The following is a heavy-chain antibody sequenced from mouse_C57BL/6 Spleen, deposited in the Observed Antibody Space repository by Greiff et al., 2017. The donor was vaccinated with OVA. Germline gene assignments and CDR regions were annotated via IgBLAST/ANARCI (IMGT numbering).Heavy chain of an antibody. CDR2: IDPENGDT. V-gene: IGHV14-4*01. J-gene: IGHJ4*01. Sequence: VQLQQSGAELVRPGASVKLSCTASGFNIKDDYMHWVKQRPEQGLEWIGWIDPENGDTEYDSKFQGQATITADTSSNTASLQPRSLTSEDTAVYYCTTHYYGSPYYAMDYWGQGTSVTVSS. D-gene: IGHD1-1*01. CDR3: TTHYYGSPYYAMDY. CDR1: GFNIKDDY.